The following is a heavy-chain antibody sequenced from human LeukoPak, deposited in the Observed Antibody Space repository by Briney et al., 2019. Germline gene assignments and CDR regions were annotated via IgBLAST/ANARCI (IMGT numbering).Heavy chain of an antibody. D-gene: IGHD3-10*01. J-gene: IGHJ3*02. CDR3: ARRRGDYGSGELNI. CDR1: GGSISSYY. Sequence: PSETLSLTCTVSGGSISSYYWSWIRQPAGKGLEWIGRIYTSGSTNYNPSLKSRVTMSVDTSKNQFSLKLSSVTAADTAVYYCARRRGDYGSGELNIWGQGTMVTVSS. V-gene: IGHV4-4*07. CDR2: IYTSGST.